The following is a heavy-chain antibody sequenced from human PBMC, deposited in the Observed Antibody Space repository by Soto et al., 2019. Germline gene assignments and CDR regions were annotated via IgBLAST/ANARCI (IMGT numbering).Heavy chain of an antibody. D-gene: IGHD1-26*01. CDR1: GCSFSSSA. V-gene: IGHV3-23*01. Sequence: GGSLSLSWGPSGCSFSSSAVRLIRQAPGKGLEWVSAISGSGVSTYYADSVKGRFTISRDNSKNTLYLQMNSLRAEDTAVYYCAKEWDLVFDYWGQGTLVTLSS. CDR2: ISGSGVST. CDR3: AKEWDLVFDY. J-gene: IGHJ4*02.